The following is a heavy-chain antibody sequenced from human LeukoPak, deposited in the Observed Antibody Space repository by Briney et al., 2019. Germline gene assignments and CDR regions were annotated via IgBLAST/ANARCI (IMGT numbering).Heavy chain of an antibody. CDR3: ARLGDVYYYDSSGID. Sequence: PGGSLRLSCAASGFTFSSSWMHWVRQAPGKGLEWVSRISTYGSTTTYADSVKGRFTISRDNAKNSLYLQMNSLRAEDTAVYYCARLGDVYYYDSSGIDWGQGTLVTVSS. V-gene: IGHV3-74*01. J-gene: IGHJ4*02. CDR1: GFTFSSSW. D-gene: IGHD3-22*01. CDR2: ISTYGSTT.